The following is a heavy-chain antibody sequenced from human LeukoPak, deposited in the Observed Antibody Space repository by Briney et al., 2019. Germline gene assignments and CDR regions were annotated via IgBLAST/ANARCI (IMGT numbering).Heavy chain of an antibody. V-gene: IGHV3-23*01. Sequence: GGSLRLSCAASGFTFSSYAMSWVRQAPGKGLEWVSAISGNGGSTYYADSVKGRFTISRDNSKNTLYLQMNSLRAGDTAVYYCAREGGNFWFDPWGQGTLVTVSS. D-gene: IGHD4-23*01. CDR3: AREGGNFWFDP. J-gene: IGHJ5*02. CDR1: GFTFSSYA. CDR2: ISGNGGST.